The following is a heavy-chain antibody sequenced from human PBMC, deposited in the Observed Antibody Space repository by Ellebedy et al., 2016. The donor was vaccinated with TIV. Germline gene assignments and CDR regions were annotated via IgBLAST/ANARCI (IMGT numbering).Heavy chain of an antibody. CDR2: INPNSGGT. CDR1: GYTFTGYY. D-gene: IGHD3-22*01. J-gene: IGHJ3*02. CDR3: ARVDHYYDSSGYSYDAFDI. Sequence: ASVKVSXXASGYTFTGYYMHWVRQAPGQGLEWMGWINPNSGGTNYAQKLQGRVTMTTDTSTSTAYMELRSLRSDDTAVYYCARVDHYYDSSGYSYDAFDIWGQGTMVTVSS. V-gene: IGHV1-2*02.